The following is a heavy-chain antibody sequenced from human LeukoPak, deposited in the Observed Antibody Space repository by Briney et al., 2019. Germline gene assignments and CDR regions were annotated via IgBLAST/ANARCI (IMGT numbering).Heavy chain of an antibody. J-gene: IGHJ3*02. CDR2: ISYRGST. CDR3: ATNAGPAALDAIDI. V-gene: IGHV4-59*08. D-gene: IGHD2-2*01. CDR1: GGSINKHY. Sequence: SETLPLTCTVSGGSINKHYWSWIRQTPGKGLEWIGSISYRGSTNYNPSLKSRVTISVDTSNNQFSLRLSSVTASDTAVYYCATNAGPAALDAIDIWGQRTIVTVSS.